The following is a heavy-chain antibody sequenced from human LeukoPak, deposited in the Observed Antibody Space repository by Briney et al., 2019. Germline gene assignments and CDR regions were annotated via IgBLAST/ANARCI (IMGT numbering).Heavy chain of an antibody. Sequence: SQTLSLTCTVSGGPISSGGYYWSWIRQHPGKGLEWIGYIYYSGSTYYNPSLKSRATISVDTSKNQFSLKLSSVTAADTAVYYCARGFGEFLYWFDPWGQGTLVTVSS. CDR3: ARGFGEFLYWFDP. D-gene: IGHD3-10*01. CDR1: GGPISSGGYY. CDR2: IYYSGST. V-gene: IGHV4-31*03. J-gene: IGHJ5*02.